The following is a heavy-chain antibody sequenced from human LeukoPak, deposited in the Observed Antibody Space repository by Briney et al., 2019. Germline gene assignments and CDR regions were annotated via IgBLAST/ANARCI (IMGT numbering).Heavy chain of an antibody. CDR2: IWYDGSNK. CDR1: GFTFSSYG. CDR3: AKDLTTGTLSFDY. D-gene: IGHD1-1*01. Sequence: PGGSLRLSCAASGFTFSSYGMHWVRQAPGKGLEWGADIWYDGSNKYYADSVKGRFTISRDNSKNTLYLQMSSLRAEDTAVYNCAKDLTTGTLSFDYWGQGTLVTVSS. V-gene: IGHV3-33*06. J-gene: IGHJ4*02.